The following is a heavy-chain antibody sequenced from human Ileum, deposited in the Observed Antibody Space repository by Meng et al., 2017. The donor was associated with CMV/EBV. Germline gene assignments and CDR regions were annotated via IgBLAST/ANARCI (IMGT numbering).Heavy chain of an antibody. V-gene: IGHV4-39*01. Sequence: SETLSLTCTVSGGSISSSSYYWGWIRQPPGKGLEWIASIYYTGSTYYNPSLKSRVTISVDTTKSQFSLKLSSVTAADTAVYYCARRGYDSWSGPHYFDYWGQGTLVNGAS. CDR2: IYYTGST. D-gene: IGHD3-3*01. CDR3: ARRGYDSWSGPHYFDY. J-gene: IGHJ4*02. CDR1: GGSISSSSYY.